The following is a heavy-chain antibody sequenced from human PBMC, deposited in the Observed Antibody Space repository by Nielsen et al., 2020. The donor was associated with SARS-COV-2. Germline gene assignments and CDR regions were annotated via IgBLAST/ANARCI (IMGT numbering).Heavy chain of an antibody. CDR3: ARDKQWLGTFDY. V-gene: IGHV2-70*04. Sequence: SGPTLVKPTQTLTLTCTFSGFSLSTSGMRVSWIRQPPGKALEWLARIDWDDDKFYSTSLKTRLTISKDTSKNQVVPTMTNMDPVDTATYYCARDKQWLGTFDYWGQGTLVTVSS. D-gene: IGHD6-19*01. CDR2: IDWDDDK. J-gene: IGHJ4*02. CDR1: GFSLSTSGMR.